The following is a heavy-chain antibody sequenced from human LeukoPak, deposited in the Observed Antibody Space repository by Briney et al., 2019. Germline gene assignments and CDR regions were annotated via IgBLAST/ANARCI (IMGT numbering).Heavy chain of an antibody. CDR1: GFTVSSNY. Sequence: GGSLRLSCAASGFTVSSNYMSWVRQAPGKGLEWVSVIYSGGSTYYADSVKGRFTISRDNSKNTLYLQMNSLRAEDTAVYYCAAVISGSSFACDCWGQGNLVTVSS. CDR3: AAVISGSSFACDC. D-gene: IGHD1-26*01. V-gene: IGHV3-66*01. J-gene: IGHJ4*02. CDR2: IYSGGST.